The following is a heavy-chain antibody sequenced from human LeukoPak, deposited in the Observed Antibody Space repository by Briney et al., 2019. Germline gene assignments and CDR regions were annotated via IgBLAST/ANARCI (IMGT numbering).Heavy chain of an antibody. CDR3: AKLDIVVVPAAILAGASGNWYFDL. D-gene: IGHD2-2*02. Sequence: GGSLRLSCAASGFTFSSYWMSWVRQAPGKGPEWVANIKQDGGEEYYADSVKGRFTISRDNAKDSLYLQMNSLRAEDTAVYYCAKLDIVVVPAAILAGASGNWYFDLWGRGTLATVSS. V-gene: IGHV3-7*03. J-gene: IGHJ2*01. CDR2: IKQDGGEE. CDR1: GFTFSSYW.